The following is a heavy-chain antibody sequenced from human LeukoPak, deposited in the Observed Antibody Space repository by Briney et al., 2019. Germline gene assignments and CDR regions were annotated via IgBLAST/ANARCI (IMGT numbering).Heavy chain of an antibody. V-gene: IGHV3-7*03. CDR3: AKDVMVRGVMADWFDP. D-gene: IGHD3-10*01. CDR1: GFTFSSYW. Sequence: PGGSLRLSCAASGFTFSSYWMSWVRQAPGKGLEWVANIKQDGSEKYYVDSVKGRFTISRDNSKNTLYLQMNSLRAEDTAVYYCAKDVMVRGVMADWFDPWGQGTLVTVSS. J-gene: IGHJ5*02. CDR2: IKQDGSEK.